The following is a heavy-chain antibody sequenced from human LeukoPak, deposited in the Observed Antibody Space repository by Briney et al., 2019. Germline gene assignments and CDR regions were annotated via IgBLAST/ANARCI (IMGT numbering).Heavy chain of an antibody. D-gene: IGHD3-22*01. V-gene: IGHV4-59*12. CDR3: ARDRVSSGYYYGYYGMDV. CDR1: GGSISSYY. CDR2: IYYSGST. J-gene: IGHJ6*02. Sequence: PSDTLSLTSPVTGGSISSYYWSWIRQPPGKGLEQIGYIYYSGSTNYNPSLKSRVTISVDTSKNQFSLKLSSVTAADTAVYYCARDRVSSGYYYGYYGMDVWGQGTTVTVSS.